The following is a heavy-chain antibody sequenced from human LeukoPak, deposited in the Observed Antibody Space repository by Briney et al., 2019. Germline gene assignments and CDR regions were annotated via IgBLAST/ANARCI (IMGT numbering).Heavy chain of an antibody. CDR1: GGSISSYY. CDR2: IYYSGST. V-gene: IGHV4-59*12. CDR3: ARGYDSSGYLFDY. J-gene: IGHJ4*02. Sequence: PSETLSLTCTVSGGSISSYYWSWIRQPPGKGLEWIGYIYYSGSTNYNPSLKSRVTISVDTSKNQFSLKLSSVTAADTAMYYCARGYDSSGYLFDYWGQGTLVTVSS. D-gene: IGHD3-22*01.